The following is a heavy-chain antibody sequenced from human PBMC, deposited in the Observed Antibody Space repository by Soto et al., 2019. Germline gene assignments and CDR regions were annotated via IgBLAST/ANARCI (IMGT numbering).Heavy chain of an antibody. D-gene: IGHD4-17*01. Sequence: QMQLKESGPGLVKPSQTLSLTCTVSCGSISSGDYYWSWIRQPPGKGLEWIGYIYYSGSAYDNPSLKSRVTISVHTHKDQVALKLSSVTAADTGVYCCVWGSYYGDFDYLGQGTLVTVS. J-gene: IGHJ4*02. CDR2: IYYSGSA. CDR1: CGSISSGDYY. CDR3: VWGSYYGDFDY. V-gene: IGHV4-30-4*01.